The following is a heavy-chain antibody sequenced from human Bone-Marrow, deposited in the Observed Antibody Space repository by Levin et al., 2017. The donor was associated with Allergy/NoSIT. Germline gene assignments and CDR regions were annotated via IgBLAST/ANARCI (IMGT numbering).Heavy chain of an antibody. CDR2: ISWDGSET. D-gene: IGHD5-12*01. J-gene: IGHJ5*02. CDR1: RFSFDGYS. V-gene: IGHV3-43*01. Sequence: GGSLRLSCVASRFSFDGYSMSWVRQVPGKGLEWVSLISWDGSETHYADSVQGRFTISRDNIKNSLYLQMNSLRTEDTALYYCTKAYSGYDWWFDPWGQGTLVTVSS. CDR3: TKAYSGYDWWFDP.